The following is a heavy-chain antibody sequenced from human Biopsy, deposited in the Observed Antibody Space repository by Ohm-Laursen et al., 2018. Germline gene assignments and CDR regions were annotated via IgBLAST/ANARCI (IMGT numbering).Heavy chain of an antibody. D-gene: IGHD6-13*01. V-gene: IGHV4-34*01. CDR2: ITQSGST. CDR3: ARVPLPGIGAAYQGRFLYGMDV. Sequence: SETLSLTCAVYGGSFNGYFWSWIRQPPGKGLEWIGDITQSGSTNYSPSLKSRVTISVDTAKKQFSLSLRSVTAAGTAVYYCARVPLPGIGAAYQGRFLYGMDVWGQGTTVSVSS. J-gene: IGHJ6*02. CDR1: GGSFNGYF.